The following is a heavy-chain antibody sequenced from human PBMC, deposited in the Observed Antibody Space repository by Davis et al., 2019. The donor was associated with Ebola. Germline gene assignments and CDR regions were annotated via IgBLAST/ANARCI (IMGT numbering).Heavy chain of an antibody. Sequence: AASVKVSCKASGYSFTSYYMHWVRQAPGQGLEWMGWMNPNSGNTGYAQKLQGRVTMTTDTSTSTAYMELRSLRSDDTAVYYCARGGGYCSGGSCYPHYYYGMDVWGQGTTVTVSS. CDR3: ARGGGYCSGGSCYPHYYYGMDV. CDR1: GYSFTSYY. D-gene: IGHD2-15*01. J-gene: IGHJ6*02. CDR2: MNPNSGNT. V-gene: IGHV1-8*02.